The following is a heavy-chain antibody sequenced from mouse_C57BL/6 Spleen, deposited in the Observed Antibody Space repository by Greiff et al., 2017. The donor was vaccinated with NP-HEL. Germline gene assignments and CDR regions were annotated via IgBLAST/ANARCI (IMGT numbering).Heavy chain of an antibody. CDR3: ARGITTVVAEGFAY. D-gene: IGHD1-1*01. CDR2: IDPNSGGT. Sequence: QVQLQQPGAELVKPGASVKLSCKASGYTFTSYWMHWVKQRPGRGLEWIGRIDPNSGGTKYNEKFKSKTTLTVDKPSSTAYMQLSSLTSEDSAVYYCARGITTVVAEGFAYWGQGTLVTVSA. J-gene: IGHJ3*01. CDR1: GYTFTSYW. V-gene: IGHV1-72*01.